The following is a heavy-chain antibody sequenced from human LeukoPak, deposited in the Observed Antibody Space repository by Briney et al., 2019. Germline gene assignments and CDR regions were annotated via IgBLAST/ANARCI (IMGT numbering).Heavy chain of an antibody. V-gene: IGHV4-39*01. CDR2: LNYGGST. D-gene: IGHD3-22*01. J-gene: IGHJ4*02. Sequence: SETLSLTCTVSGDSISTSSYYWGWIRQPPGKELEWIGTLNYGGSTYYNQSLKTRVTISVDTSKNQFSLRLHSVTAADTAVYYCARHAYYYESSGYFYPFHYWGQGTLLTVSS. CDR1: GDSISTSSYY. CDR3: ARHAYYYESSGYFYPFHY.